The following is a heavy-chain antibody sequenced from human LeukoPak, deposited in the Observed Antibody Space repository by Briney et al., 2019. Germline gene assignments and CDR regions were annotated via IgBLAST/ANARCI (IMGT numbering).Heavy chain of an antibody. CDR2: ISYDGSNK. D-gene: IGHD2-2*01. J-gene: IGHJ6*02. CDR1: GFTFSSYA. CDR3: ASLYCSSTSCPKTYYYYYGMDV. V-gene: IGHV3-30-3*01. Sequence: GGSLRLSCAASGFTFSSYAMSWVRQAPGKGLEWVAVISYDGSNKYYADSVKGRFTISRDNSKNTLYLQMNSLRAEDTAVYYCASLYCSSTSCPKTYYYYYGMDVWGQGTTVTVSS.